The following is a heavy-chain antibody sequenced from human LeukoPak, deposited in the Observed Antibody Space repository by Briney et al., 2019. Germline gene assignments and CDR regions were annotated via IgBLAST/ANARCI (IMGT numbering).Heavy chain of an antibody. J-gene: IGHJ1*01. CDR2: IESKTDGGTT. V-gene: IGHV3-15*04. CDR3: TTPPPDRYCSSTSCSEYFQH. D-gene: IGHD2-2*01. Sequence: TGGSLRLSCAASGFTFSNAWMSWVRQAPGKGLEWVGRIESKTDGGTTDYAAPVKGRFTISRDDSKNTRYLQMNSLKTEDTAVYYCTTPPPDRYCSSTSCSEYFQHWGQGTLVTVSS. CDR1: GFTFSNAW.